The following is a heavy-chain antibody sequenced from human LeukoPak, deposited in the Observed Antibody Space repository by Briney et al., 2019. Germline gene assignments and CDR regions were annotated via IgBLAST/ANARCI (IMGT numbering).Heavy chain of an antibody. CDR2: IFTGGSS. Sequence: SETLSLTCTVSGGSVSSESYHWTWIRQPPGKVLEWIAYIFTGGSSYYNPSLKSRVTVSVDTSKNQFSLKLNSVTAADTAQYHCARGVGGVREGFDIWGQGTMVTVSS. J-gene: IGHJ3*02. CDR1: GGSVSSESYH. D-gene: IGHD3-16*01. V-gene: IGHV4-61*01. CDR3: ARGVGGVREGFDI.